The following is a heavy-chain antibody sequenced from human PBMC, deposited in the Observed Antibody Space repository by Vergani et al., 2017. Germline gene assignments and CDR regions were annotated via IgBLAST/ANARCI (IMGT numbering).Heavy chain of an antibody. J-gene: IGHJ5*02. CDR1: GYTFTRYS. Sequence: QVQLVQSGPELKKPGASVKVACKASGYTFTRYSITWVRQAPGQGLEWLGWIGADNGDTTYAQKFKARVAVTTDTSTNTAYMEMWSLTSDDTAIYYCARGNYYGSGTYVDPWGQGTLVTVSS. D-gene: IGHD3-10*01. CDR2: IGADNGDT. V-gene: IGHV1-18*01. CDR3: ARGNYYGSGTYVDP.